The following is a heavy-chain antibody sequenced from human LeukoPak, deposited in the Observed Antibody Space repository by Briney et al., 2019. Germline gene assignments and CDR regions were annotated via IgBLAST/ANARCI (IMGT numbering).Heavy chain of an antibody. J-gene: IGHJ4*02. D-gene: IGHD1-26*01. CDR3: ARDRYSGSYQPFDY. V-gene: IGHV1-2*02. Sequence: ASVNVSCKASGYTFTDYYMHWVRQAPGQGLEWMGWINPNTGGTIYAQKFQGRVIMTRDTSISTAYMELSRVRSDDTAVYYCARDRYSGSYQPFDYWGQGTLVTVSS. CDR2: INPNTGGT. CDR1: GYTFTDYY.